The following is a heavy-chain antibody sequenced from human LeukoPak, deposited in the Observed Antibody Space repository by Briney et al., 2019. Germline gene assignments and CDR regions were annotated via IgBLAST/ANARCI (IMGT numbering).Heavy chain of an antibody. Sequence: PSETLSLTCTVSGGSISSSSYYWGWIRQPPGKGLEWIGSIYYSGSTYYNPSLKSRVTISVDTSKKQFSLKLSSVTAADTAVYYCASAGFFWSGTLFDYWGQGTLVTVSS. V-gene: IGHV4-39*07. J-gene: IGHJ4*02. CDR3: ASAGFFWSGTLFDY. D-gene: IGHD3-3*01. CDR1: GGSISSSSYY. CDR2: IYYSGST.